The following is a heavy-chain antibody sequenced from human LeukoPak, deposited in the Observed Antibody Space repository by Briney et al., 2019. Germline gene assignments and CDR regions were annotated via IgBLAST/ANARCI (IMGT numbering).Heavy chain of an antibody. Sequence: PGRSLRLSCAASGFTFDDYAMHWARQAPGKGLEWVSGISWNSGSIGYADSVKGRFTISGDNAKNSLYLQMNSLRAEDTALYYCAKDSYGGNSGWFDPWGQGTLVTVSS. CDR3: AKDSYGGNSGWFDP. CDR1: GFTFDDYA. J-gene: IGHJ5*02. CDR2: ISWNSGSI. V-gene: IGHV3-9*01. D-gene: IGHD4-23*01.